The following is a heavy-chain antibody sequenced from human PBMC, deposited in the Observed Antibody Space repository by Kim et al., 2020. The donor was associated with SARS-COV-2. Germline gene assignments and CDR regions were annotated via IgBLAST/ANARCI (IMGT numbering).Heavy chain of an antibody. D-gene: IGHD3-10*01. Sequence: YAASGKGRITVSRDNSKNTLYLQMNSLRAEDTAVYDCAQEPRDHYAFDIWGQGTLVTVSS. CDR3: AQEPRDHYAFDI. V-gene: IGHV3-30*02. J-gene: IGHJ3*02.